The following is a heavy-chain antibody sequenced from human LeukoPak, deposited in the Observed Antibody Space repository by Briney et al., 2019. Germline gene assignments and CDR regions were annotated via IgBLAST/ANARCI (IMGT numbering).Heavy chain of an antibody. Sequence: SGGSLRLSCAASGFTFSTHWMHWVRQAPGKGLVWVSRINTDGSTTDYADSVKGRFTISRDNAKNTLYLQMNSLSAEDTAMYYCARWGGTRQYYFDYWGQGTLATVSS. V-gene: IGHV3-74*01. D-gene: IGHD3-16*01. CDR3: ARWGGTRQYYFDY. CDR2: INTDGSTT. CDR1: GFTFSTHW. J-gene: IGHJ4*02.